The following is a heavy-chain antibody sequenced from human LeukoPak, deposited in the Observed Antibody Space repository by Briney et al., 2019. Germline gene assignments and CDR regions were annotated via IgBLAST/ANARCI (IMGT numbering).Heavy chain of an antibody. Sequence: GSLRLSFSVSGFPFSTYVMHWVRPAPGKGLEYVSAISSNGDNTYYADSVKGRFTISRDNSKNTLYLQMSSLRADDTAVYYCVRGTGYWGQGTLVTVSS. V-gene: IGHV3-64D*06. CDR2: ISSNGDNT. J-gene: IGHJ4*02. CDR1: GFPFSTYV. CDR3: VRGTGY.